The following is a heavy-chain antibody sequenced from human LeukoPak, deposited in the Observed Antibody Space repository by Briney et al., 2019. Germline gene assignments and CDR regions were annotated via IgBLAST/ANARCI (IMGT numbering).Heavy chain of an antibody. D-gene: IGHD6-19*01. CDR3: ARDSSGWSYVYYYYGMDV. CDR1: GYTFTSYG. Sequence: ASVKVSCKASGYTFTSYGISWVRQAPGQGLEWMGWIIAYNGNTNYAQKLQGRVTMTTDTSTSTAYMELRSLRSDDTAVYYCARDSSGWSYVYYYYGMDVWGQGTTVTVSS. J-gene: IGHJ6*02. V-gene: IGHV1-18*01. CDR2: IIAYNGNT.